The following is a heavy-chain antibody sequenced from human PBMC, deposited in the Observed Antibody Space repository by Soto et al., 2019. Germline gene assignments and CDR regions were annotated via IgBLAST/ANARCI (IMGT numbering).Heavy chain of an antibody. D-gene: IGHD1-26*01. CDR2: ISSSSSYI. Sequence: PGGSLRLSCAASGFTFSSYNMNWVRQAPGKGLEWVSSISSSSSYIYYADSVKGRFTISRDNAKNSLYLQMNSLRAEDTAVYYCVRDDIGVGIDYWGQGALVTVSS. CDR1: GFTFSSYN. CDR3: VRDDIGVGIDY. J-gene: IGHJ4*02. V-gene: IGHV3-21*01.